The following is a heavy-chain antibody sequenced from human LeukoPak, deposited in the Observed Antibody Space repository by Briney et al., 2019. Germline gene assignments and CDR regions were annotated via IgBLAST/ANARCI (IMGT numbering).Heavy chain of an antibody. Sequence: PSETLSLTCTVSGDSISSYYWSWIRQPPGKGLEWIGYVYYNGNTNYNPSLKNRVTISVDTSKNQFSLKLSSVTAADAAVYYCARDNYDSSGYYFGAFDIRGQGTMVTVSS. CDR3: ARDNYDSSGYYFGAFDI. CDR2: VYYNGNT. J-gene: IGHJ3*02. CDR1: GDSISSYY. D-gene: IGHD3-22*01. V-gene: IGHV4-59*01.